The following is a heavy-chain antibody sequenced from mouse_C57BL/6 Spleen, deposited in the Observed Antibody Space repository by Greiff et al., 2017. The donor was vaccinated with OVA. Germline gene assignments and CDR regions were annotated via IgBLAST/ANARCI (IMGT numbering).Heavy chain of an antibody. CDR2: IYPGSGNT. J-gene: IGHJ2*01. CDR3: AREERLFDY. CDR1: GYTFTDYY. Sequence: VQLQQSGAELVRPGASVKLSCKASGYTFTDYYINWVKQRPGQGLEWIARIYPGSGNTYYNEKFKGKATLTAEKSSSTAYMQLSSLTSEDSAVYFCAREERLFDYWGQGTTLTVSS. V-gene: IGHV1-76*01.